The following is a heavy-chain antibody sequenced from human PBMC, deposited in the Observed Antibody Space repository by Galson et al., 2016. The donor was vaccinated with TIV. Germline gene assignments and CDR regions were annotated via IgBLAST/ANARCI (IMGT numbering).Heavy chain of an antibody. CDR1: GFSLKDYG. D-gene: IGHD3-3*01. Sequence: SLRLSCAVSGFSLKDYGTHWFRQAPGKGLEWVAVIGYDGTTQYYADSVNGRFTISRDNAKDSVYLQMNSLRAEDTAVYYCARELHWSGRDYWGQGTLVTVSS. J-gene: IGHJ4*02. CDR2: IGYDGTTQ. CDR3: ARELHWSGRDY. V-gene: IGHV3-33*01.